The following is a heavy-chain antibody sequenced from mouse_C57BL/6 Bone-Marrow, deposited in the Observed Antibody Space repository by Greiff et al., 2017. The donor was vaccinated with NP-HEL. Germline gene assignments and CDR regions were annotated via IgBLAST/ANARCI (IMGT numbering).Heavy chain of an antibody. Sequence: EVHLVESGGGLVKPGGSLKLSCAASGFTFSSYTMSWVRQTPEKRLEWVATISGGGGNTYYPDSVKGRFTISRDNAKNTLYLQMSSLRSEDTALYYCARQGDYDGYYFDYWGQGTTLTVSS. CDR2: ISGGGGNT. J-gene: IGHJ2*01. D-gene: IGHD2-4*01. CDR1: GFTFSSYT. V-gene: IGHV5-9*01. CDR3: ARQGDYDGYYFDY.